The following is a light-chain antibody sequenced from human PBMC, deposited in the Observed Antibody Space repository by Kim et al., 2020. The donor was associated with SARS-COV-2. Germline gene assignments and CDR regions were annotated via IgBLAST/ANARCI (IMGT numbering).Light chain of an antibody. V-gene: IGKV1-27*01. CDR1: QAIAHY. CDR3: QKYDSAPQT. Sequence: GDTVTITCRASQAIAHYLAWYQHKPGKVPQLLIYAATVLQSGVPSRFSGGGSRTHFTLTIASLQPEDVATYYCQKYDSAPQTFGQGTKVDI. J-gene: IGKJ1*01. CDR2: AAT.